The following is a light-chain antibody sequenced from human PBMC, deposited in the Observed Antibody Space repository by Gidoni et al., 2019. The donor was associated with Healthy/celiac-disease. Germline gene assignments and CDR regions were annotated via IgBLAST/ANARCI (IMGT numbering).Light chain of an antibody. Sequence: DTQMSQSPSSLSASVGDRVTITCRASQSISSYLNWYQQKPGKAPKLLIYAASSLQSGVPSRFSGSGSGTDFTLTISSLQPEDFATYYCQQSYSTWLTFGEGTKLEIK. J-gene: IGKJ4*01. CDR2: AAS. V-gene: IGKV1-39*01. CDR3: QQSYSTWLT. CDR1: QSISSY.